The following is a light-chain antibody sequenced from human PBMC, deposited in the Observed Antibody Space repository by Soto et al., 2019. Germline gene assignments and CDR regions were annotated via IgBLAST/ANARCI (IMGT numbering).Light chain of an antibody. CDR3: QQYNNGPALT. CDR1: QSVSNN. Sequence: EIVMTQSPATLYVSLGERATLSCRASQSVSNNLAWYQQKPGQAPRLLIYGASTRGTGIPARFTGSGSGTELTVTISSLQSEDIGVYYCQQYNNGPALTGRGATKVEIK. CDR2: GAS. V-gene: IGKV3-15*01. J-gene: IGKJ4*02.